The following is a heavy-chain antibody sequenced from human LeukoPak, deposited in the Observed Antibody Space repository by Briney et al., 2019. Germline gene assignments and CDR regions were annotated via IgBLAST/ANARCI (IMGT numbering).Heavy chain of an antibody. CDR3: AREVRSSGWISFDY. CDR2: IYSGGST. D-gene: IGHD6-19*01. J-gene: IGHJ4*02. Sequence: GGSLRLSCAASGFTVSSNYMSWVRQAPGKGLEWVSVIYSGGSTYYADSVKGRFTISRDNSKNTLYLQMNSLRAEDTAVYYCAREVRSSGWISFDYWGQGTLVTVSS. CDR1: GFTVSSNY. V-gene: IGHV3-53*01.